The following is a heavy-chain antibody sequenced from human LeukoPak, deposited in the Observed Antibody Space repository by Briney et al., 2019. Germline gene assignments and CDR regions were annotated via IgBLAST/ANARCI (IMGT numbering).Heavy chain of an antibody. V-gene: IGHV1-2*02. CDR3: ARGGYRGFDPFDY. CDR2: INPISGVT. Sequence: ASVKVSCKASGYTFTDYYMHWVRQAPGQGLEWMGWINPISGVTNFAQNFLGRVSMSRDTSIRTAYLDMYSLTFDDTAVFYCARGGYRGFDPFDYWGQGTLVTVSS. CDR1: GYTFTDYY. J-gene: IGHJ4*02. D-gene: IGHD5-12*01.